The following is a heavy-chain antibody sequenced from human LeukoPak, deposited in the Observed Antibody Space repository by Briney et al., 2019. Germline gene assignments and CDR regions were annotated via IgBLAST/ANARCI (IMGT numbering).Heavy chain of an antibody. Sequence: ASETLSLTCTVSGGSISSGGYYWSWIRQHPGKGLEWIGYIYYSGSTYYNPSLKSRVTISVDTSKNQFSLRLSSVTAADTAVYYCAREIAAAGTGNSDAFDIWGQGTMVTVSS. V-gene: IGHV4-31*03. CDR3: AREIAAAGTGNSDAFDI. CDR1: GGSISSGGYY. J-gene: IGHJ3*02. D-gene: IGHD6-13*01. CDR2: IYYSGST.